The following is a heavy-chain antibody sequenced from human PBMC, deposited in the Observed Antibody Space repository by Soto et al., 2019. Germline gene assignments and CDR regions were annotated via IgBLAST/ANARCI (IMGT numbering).Heavy chain of an antibody. J-gene: IGHJ6*02. CDR2: VSFDGSSK. V-gene: IGHV3-30-3*01. CDR3: ARLPGPVVDVLYIDRLGGRAAMSDVDV. D-gene: IGHD2-21*01. Sequence: QMQLGESGRGVVQPGGSLRLSCAASGFTFNYYPTHWVRQAPCKGLEGVAVVSFDGSSKYYADSVKGRFTISKHNSKNTRYLQLNSLRREDTAVYSCARLPGPVVDVLYIDRLGGRAAMSDVDVWGQGTTVTVSS. CDR1: GFTFNYYP.